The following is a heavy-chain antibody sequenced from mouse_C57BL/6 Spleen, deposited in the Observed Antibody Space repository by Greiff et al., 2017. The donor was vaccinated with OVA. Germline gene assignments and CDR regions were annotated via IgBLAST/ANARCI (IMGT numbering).Heavy chain of an antibody. J-gene: IGHJ2*01. CDR1: GYAFSSSW. Sequence: QVQLQQSGPELVKPGASVKISCKASGYAFSSSWMNWVKQRPGKGLEWIGRIYPGDGDTNYNGKFKGKATLTADKSSSTAYMQLSSLTSEDSAVYFCARRATVPYFDYWGQGTTLTVSS. D-gene: IGHD1-1*01. CDR2: IYPGDGDT. V-gene: IGHV1-82*01. CDR3: ARRATVPYFDY.